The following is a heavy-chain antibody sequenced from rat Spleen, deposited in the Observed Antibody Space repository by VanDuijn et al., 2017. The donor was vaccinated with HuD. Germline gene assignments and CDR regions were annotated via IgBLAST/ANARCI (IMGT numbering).Heavy chain of an antibody. V-gene: IGHV5-22*01. D-gene: IGHD1-10*01. Sequence: EVQLVESGGGLVQPGRSMKLSCAASGFTFSNYDMAWVRQAPTKGLEWVASISYDGSSTYYRDSVKGRFTISRDNAKSTLSLQMNILRSEDTATYYCTRGNYGFAYWGQGTLVTVSS. CDR2: ISYDGSST. CDR1: GFTFSNYD. CDR3: TRGNYGFAY. J-gene: IGHJ3*01.